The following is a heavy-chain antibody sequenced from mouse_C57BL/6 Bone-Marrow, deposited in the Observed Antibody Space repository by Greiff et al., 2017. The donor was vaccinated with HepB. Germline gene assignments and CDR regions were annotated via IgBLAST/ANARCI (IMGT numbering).Heavy chain of an antibody. J-gene: IGHJ3*01. CDR1: GFTFSDYG. Sequence: EVQLEESGGGLVQPGGSLKLSCAASGFTFSDYGMAWVRQAPRKGPEWVAFISNLAYSIYYADNLTGRFTISRENAKNTLYLELSSLRAEDTAMYKCARHTSGFAYWGQGTLVTVSA. D-gene: IGHD5-1-1*01. CDR2: ISNLAYSI. CDR3: ARHTSGFAY. V-gene: IGHV5-15*04.